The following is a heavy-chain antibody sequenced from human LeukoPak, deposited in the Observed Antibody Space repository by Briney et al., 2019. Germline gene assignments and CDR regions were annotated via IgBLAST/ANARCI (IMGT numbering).Heavy chain of an antibody. CDR2: IHSSGIT. V-gene: IGHV4-31*03. J-gene: IGHJ4*02. CDR1: GGSLTIGHYY. CDR3: ARGQDAFKTGY. Sequence: SETLSLTCTVSGGSLTIGHYYWTWIRQHPGKGLEWIGYIHSSGITDYNPSLQSRVTMSLDTSQNQFSLKLTSVTAADTAIYYCARGQDAFKTGYWGQGTLVTVSS. D-gene: IGHD5-24*01.